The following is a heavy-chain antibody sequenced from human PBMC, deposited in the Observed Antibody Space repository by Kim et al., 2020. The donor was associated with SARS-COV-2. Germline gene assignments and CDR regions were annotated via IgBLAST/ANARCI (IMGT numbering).Heavy chain of an antibody. Sequence: GKGRFTISRDNSKNPLYLQMTSLRAEDTAVYYCARENYDSSGYYYYGMDVWCQGTTVTVSS. J-gene: IGHJ6*02. D-gene: IGHD3-22*01. V-gene: IGHV3-53*01. CDR3: ARENYDSSGYYYYGMDV.